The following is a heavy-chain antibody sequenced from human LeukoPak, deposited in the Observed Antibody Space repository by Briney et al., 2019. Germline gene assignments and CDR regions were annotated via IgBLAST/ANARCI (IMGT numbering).Heavy chain of an antibody. CDR2: IKQDGSEK. Sequence: GGSLRLSCAVSGFTFSSYWMSWVRQAPGKGLEWVANIKQDGSEKYYVDSVKGRFTISRDNAKNSLYLQMNSLRAEDTAVYYCARDGSDWGQGTLVTVSS. J-gene: IGHJ4*02. CDR3: ARDGSD. V-gene: IGHV3-7*01. CDR1: GFTFSSYW.